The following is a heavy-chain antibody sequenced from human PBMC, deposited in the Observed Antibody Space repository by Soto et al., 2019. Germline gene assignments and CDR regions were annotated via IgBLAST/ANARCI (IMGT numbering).Heavy chain of an antibody. CDR2: IYYSGST. CDR1: GGSISSYY. D-gene: IGHD6-6*01. V-gene: IGHV4-59*08. CDR3: AAYSSSENWFDP. Sequence: SETLSLTCTVSGGSISSYYWSWIRQPPGKGLEWIGYIYYSGSTNYNPSLKSRVTISVDTSKNQFSLKLSSVTAADTAVYYCAAYSSSENWFDPWGQGTLVTVSS. J-gene: IGHJ5*02.